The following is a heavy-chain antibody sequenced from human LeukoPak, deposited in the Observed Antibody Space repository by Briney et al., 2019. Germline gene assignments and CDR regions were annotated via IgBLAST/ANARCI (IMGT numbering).Heavy chain of an antibody. V-gene: IGHV3-30*02. D-gene: IGHD2-21*01. Sequence: GGSLRLSCAASGFTFINYGMHWVRQAPGKGLEWVAFIPYDGRKKYYADSVKGRFTISRDNSKNTLYLQMNSLRPEDTAVYYCAKDRGWGCEYWGQGTLVTVSS. J-gene: IGHJ4*02. CDR1: GFTFINYG. CDR2: IPYDGRKK. CDR3: AKDRGWGCEY.